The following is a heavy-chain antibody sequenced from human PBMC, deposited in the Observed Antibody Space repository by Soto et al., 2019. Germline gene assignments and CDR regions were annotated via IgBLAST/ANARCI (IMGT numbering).Heavy chain of an antibody. CDR3: AIGDRSSWIGNH. D-gene: IGHD6-6*01. Sequence: QVHLVQSGAEVTKAGSSVKVSCKASGGTFSSHAFSWVRQAPGQGLXWVGGIXPIFETANYAQEFQGRVTISADXXXXXVXXXXXNLRSDDTGIYFCAIGDRSSWIGNHWGPGTQVTVS. CDR1: GGTFSSHA. V-gene: IGHV1-69*01. CDR2: IXPIFETA. J-gene: IGHJ4*02.